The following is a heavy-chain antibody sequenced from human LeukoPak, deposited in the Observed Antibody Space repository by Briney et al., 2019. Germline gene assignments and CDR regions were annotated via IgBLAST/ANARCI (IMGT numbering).Heavy chain of an antibody. CDR2: INPNSGGT. CDR3: ARGSERAYCSSTSCYLSAFNVDY. Sequence: ASVKVSCKASGYTFTGYYMHWVRQAPGQGLGWMGWINPNSGGTNYAQKFQGRVTMTRDTSISTAYMELSRLRSDDTAVYYCARGSERAYCSSTSCYLSAFNVDYWGQGTLVTVSS. J-gene: IGHJ4*02. V-gene: IGHV1-2*02. CDR1: GYTFTGYY. D-gene: IGHD2-2*01.